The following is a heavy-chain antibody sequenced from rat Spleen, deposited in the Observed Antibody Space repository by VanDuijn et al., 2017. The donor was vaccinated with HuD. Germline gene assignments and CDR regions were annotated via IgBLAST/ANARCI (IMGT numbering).Heavy chain of an antibody. D-gene: IGHD5-1*01. CDR3: ARGSGSPFDY. CDR1: GFTFSDYG. J-gene: IGHJ2*01. Sequence: EVQLVESGGGLVQPGRSLKLSCAASGFTFSDYGMAWVRQAPTKGLEWVASITNSGGSTYYRDSVKGRFTISRDNAKSTLSLQMDSLRSEDTATYYCARGSGSPFDYWGQGVMVTVSS. CDR2: ITNSGGST. V-gene: IGHV5-29*01.